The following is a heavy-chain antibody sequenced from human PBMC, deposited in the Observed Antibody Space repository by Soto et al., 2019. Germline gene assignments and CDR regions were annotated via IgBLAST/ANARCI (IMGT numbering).Heavy chain of an antibody. CDR2: IYHSGST. J-gene: IGHJ4*02. D-gene: IGHD6-19*01. CDR3: ARAGGLGAVAAAY. V-gene: IGHV4-30-2*01. Sequence: QLQLQESGSGLVKPSQTLSLTCAVSGGSISSGGYSWSWIRQPPGKGLEWIGYIYHSGSTYYNPSLKSRVTISVDRSRNQFSLKLSSVTAADTAVYYCARAGGLGAVAAAYWGQGTLVTVSS. CDR1: GGSISSGGYS.